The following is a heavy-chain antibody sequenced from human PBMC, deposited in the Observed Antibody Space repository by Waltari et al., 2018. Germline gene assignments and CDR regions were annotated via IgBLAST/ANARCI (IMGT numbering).Heavy chain of an antibody. CDR1: GYSISSGYY. D-gene: IGHD6-19*01. Sequence: QVQLQESGPGLVKPSETLSLTCAVSGYSISSGYYWGLNRQPPGKGLEWIGSIYHSGSTYYNPSLKSRVTISVDTSKNQFSLKLSSVTAADTAVYYCARLLSSGWYLVDYWGQGTLVTVSS. CDR3: ARLLSSGWYLVDY. J-gene: IGHJ4*02. V-gene: IGHV4-38-2*01. CDR2: IYHSGST.